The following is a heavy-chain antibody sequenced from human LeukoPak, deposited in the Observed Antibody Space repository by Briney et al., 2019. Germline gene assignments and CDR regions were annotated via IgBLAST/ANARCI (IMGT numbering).Heavy chain of an antibody. J-gene: IGHJ6*03. Sequence: GASVKVSCKGSGYTLTELSMHWVRQAPGKGLEWMGGFDPEDGETIYAQRLQGRVTMTTDTSTSTAYMELRSLRSDDTAVYYCARQYYDILTGPGGYYYMDVWGKGTTVTVSS. CDR2: FDPEDGET. D-gene: IGHD3-9*01. CDR1: GYTLTELS. CDR3: ARQYYDILTGPGGYYYMDV. V-gene: IGHV1-24*01.